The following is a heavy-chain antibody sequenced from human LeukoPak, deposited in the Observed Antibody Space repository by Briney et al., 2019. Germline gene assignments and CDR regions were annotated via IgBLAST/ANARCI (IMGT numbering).Heavy chain of an antibody. CDR1: GYTFTSYA. CDR3: ARGLLTYYDSSGYYY. Sequence: DSVNVSCKASGYTFTSYAMHWVCQAPGQRLEWMGWINAGNGNTKYSQKFQGRVTITRDTSASTAYMELSSLRSEDTAVYYCARGLLTYYDSSGYYYWGQGTLVTVSS. CDR2: INAGNGNT. D-gene: IGHD3-22*01. J-gene: IGHJ4*02. V-gene: IGHV1-3*01.